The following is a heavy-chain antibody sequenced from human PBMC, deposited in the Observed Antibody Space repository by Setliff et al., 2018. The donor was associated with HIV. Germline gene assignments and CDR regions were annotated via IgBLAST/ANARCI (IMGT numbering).Heavy chain of an antibody. CDR3: ARVRGRYYYHYAMDV. Sequence: PSETLSLTCAVYGGSFSGYYWSWIRQPPGKGLEWIGEINDNGSTNYNPSLKSRVTISVDTSKNQFSLKLGSVTAADTAVYYCARVRGRYYYHYAMDVWGQGTTVTV. CDR1: GGSFSGYY. J-gene: IGHJ6*02. CDR2: INDNGST. D-gene: IGHD3-10*01. V-gene: IGHV4-34*01.